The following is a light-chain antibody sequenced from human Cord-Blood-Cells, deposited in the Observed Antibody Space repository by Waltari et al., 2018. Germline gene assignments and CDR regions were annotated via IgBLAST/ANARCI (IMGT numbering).Light chain of an antibody. CDR3: QQSYSTPPLT. Sequence: DIQMTHSPSSLSASVGARVTITCRASQSISSYLNWYQQKPGKAPKLLIYAASSLQSGVPSRFSGSGSGTDFTLTISSLQPEDFATYYCQQSYSTPPLTFGGGTKVEIK. V-gene: IGKV1-39*01. CDR2: AAS. CDR1: QSISSY. J-gene: IGKJ4*01.